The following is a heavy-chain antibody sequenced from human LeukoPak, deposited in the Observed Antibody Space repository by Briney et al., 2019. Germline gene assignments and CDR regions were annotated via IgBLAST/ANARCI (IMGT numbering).Heavy chain of an antibody. CDR1: GGTFSSYA. V-gene: IGHV1-69*13. J-gene: IGHJ4*02. D-gene: IGHD5-18*01. CDR2: IIPIFGTA. Sequence: ASVKVSCKASGGTFSSYAISWVRQAPGQGLEWMGGIIPIFGTANYAQKFQGRVTTTADESTSTAYMELSSLRSEDTAVYYCARGIQLWLPPDYWGQGTLVTVSS. CDR3: ARGIQLWLPPDY.